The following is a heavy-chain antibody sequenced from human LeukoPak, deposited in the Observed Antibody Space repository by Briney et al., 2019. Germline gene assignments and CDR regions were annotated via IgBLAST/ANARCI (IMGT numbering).Heavy chain of an antibody. CDR2: ISSTSAYI. D-gene: IGHD2-8*02. Sequence: PGGSLRLSCGGSGFALKSYSLTWVRQAPGKGLEWVSSISSTSAYIHYADSVKGRFTISRDNVDNVVYLEMNGLRAEDTATYYCARVAVSGPTGWFDSWGQGTLVIVSS. CDR1: GFALKSYS. V-gene: IGHV3-21*01. CDR3: ARVAVSGPTGWFDS. J-gene: IGHJ5*01.